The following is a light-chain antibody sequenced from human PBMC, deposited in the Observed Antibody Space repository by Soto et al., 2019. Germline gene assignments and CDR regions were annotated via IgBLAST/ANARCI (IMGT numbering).Light chain of an antibody. CDR3: QQRSNWPPIT. Sequence: EFVCTRSPGNLSLSPGTRSTSSGTAIQSVRNNYLAWYQQKPGQAPRLLIYDASCRATGIPDRCSGGGSGTDFTLTISRPETEDFAVYYCQQRSNWPPITFGQGTQLEIK. J-gene: IGKJ5*01. CDR2: DAS. V-gene: IGKV3D-20*02. CDR1: QSVRNNY.